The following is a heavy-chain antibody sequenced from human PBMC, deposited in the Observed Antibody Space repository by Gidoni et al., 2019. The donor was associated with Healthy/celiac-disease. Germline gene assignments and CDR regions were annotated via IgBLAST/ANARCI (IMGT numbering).Heavy chain of an antibody. J-gene: IGHJ6*03. CDR2: IWYDGSNK. V-gene: IGHV3-33*01. CDR1: GFTFSSYG. D-gene: IGHD6-19*01. CDR3: ARAIAVAGTPRLYYYMDV. Sequence: QVQLVESGGGVVQPGRSLRLSCAASGFTFSSYGMHWVRQAPGKGLEWVAVIWYDGSNKYYADSVKGRFTISRDNSKNTLYLQMNSLRAEDTAVYYCARAIAVAGTPRLYYYMDVWGKGTTVTVSS.